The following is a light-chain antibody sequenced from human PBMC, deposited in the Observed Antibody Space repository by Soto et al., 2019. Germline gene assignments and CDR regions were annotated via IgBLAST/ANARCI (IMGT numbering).Light chain of an antibody. J-gene: IGKJ4*01. CDR2: DAS. V-gene: IGKV1-39*01. CDR1: QSINIY. Sequence: DIQMTQSPSSLSASVGDRVTIACRASQSINIYLSWYQQEPGKAPKLLMYDASSLQSGVPSRFSGSGSRTHFTLTISSLQREDFATYYCQQNYRTPLTFGGGTKVEIK. CDR3: QQNYRTPLT.